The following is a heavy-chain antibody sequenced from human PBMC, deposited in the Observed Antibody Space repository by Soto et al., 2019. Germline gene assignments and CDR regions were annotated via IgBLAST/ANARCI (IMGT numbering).Heavy chain of an antibody. CDR3: AREGAASHTYYYGTDV. J-gene: IGHJ6*02. Sequence: SETLSLTCTVSGGSISSGDSYWSWIRQPPGKGLEWIGYIYYDGSTYYSPSLKSRVTISLDTSKNQFSLKLNSMTAADTAVYYCAREGAASHTYYYGTDVWGQGTTVTVSS. D-gene: IGHD3-16*01. V-gene: IGHV4-30-4*01. CDR2: IYYDGST. CDR1: GGSISSGDSY.